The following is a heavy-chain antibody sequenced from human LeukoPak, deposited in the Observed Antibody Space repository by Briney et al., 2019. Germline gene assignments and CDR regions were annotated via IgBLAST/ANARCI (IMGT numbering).Heavy chain of an antibody. CDR3: ARDLFFSDAGYSSGWRAEYFHH. Sequence: PGGSLRLSCAASGFTFSSYAMSWVRQAPGKGLEWVSAVSGSGGSTYYADSVNGRFTISRDNSKNTLYLQMNSARAEDTAVYYCARDLFFSDAGYSSGWRAEYFHHWGQGTLVTVSS. V-gene: IGHV3-23*01. CDR1: GFTFSSYA. J-gene: IGHJ1*01. D-gene: IGHD6-19*01. CDR2: VSGSGGST.